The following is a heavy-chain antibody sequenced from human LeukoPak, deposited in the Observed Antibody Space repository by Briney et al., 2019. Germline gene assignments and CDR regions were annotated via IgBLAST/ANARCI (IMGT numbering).Heavy chain of an antibody. V-gene: IGHV1-69*05. CDR2: IIPIFGTA. CDR1: DYTFTNYG. J-gene: IGHJ6*03. Sequence: SVKVSCKASDYTFTNYGISWVRQAPGQGLEWMGGIIPIFGTANYAQKFQGRVTITTDESTSTAYMELSSLRSGDTAVYYCARSLFANYYYYYMDVWGKGTTVTVSS. D-gene: IGHD2-8*01. CDR3: ARSLFANYYYYYMDV.